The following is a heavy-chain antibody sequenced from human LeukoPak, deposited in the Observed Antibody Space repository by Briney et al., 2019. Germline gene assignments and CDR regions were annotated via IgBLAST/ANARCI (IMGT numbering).Heavy chain of an antibody. Sequence: SETLSLTCAVYGGSFSGYYWSWIRQPPGKGLEWIGEINHSGSTNYNPSLKSRVTISVDTSKNQFSLKPSSVTAVDTAVYYCARARTTVTTPPHIDYWGQGTLVTVSS. CDR1: GGSFSGYY. CDR3: ARARTTVTTPPHIDY. J-gene: IGHJ4*02. V-gene: IGHV4-34*01. D-gene: IGHD4-17*01. CDR2: INHSGST.